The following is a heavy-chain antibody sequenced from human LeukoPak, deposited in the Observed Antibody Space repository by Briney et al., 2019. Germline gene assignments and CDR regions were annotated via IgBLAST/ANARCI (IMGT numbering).Heavy chain of an antibody. J-gene: IGHJ6*02. CDR2: ISAYNGNT. V-gene: IGHV1-18*01. Sequence: ASVKVSCKASGYTFTSYGISWVRQAPGQGLEWMGWISAYNGNTNYAQKLQGRVTMTTDTSTSTAYMELRSLRSDDTAVSYCARDPGYSSGWYTWGYYYGMDVWGQGTTVTVSS. CDR3: ARDPGYSSGWYTWGYYYGMDV. CDR1: GYTFTSYG. D-gene: IGHD6-19*01.